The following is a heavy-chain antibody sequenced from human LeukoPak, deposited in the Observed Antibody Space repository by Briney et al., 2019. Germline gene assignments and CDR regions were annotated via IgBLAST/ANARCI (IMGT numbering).Heavy chain of an antibody. CDR1: GFTFSSYS. V-gene: IGHV3-21*01. Sequence: GGSLRLSCAASGFTFSSYSMNWVRQAPGKGLEWVSSISSSSSYIYYADSVKGRFTISRDNAKNSLYLQMNSLRAEDTAVYYCAKAGRGGAITLVRGVKGDYYYMDVWGKGTTVTISS. J-gene: IGHJ6*03. CDR3: AKAGRGGAITLVRGVKGDYYYMDV. D-gene: IGHD3-10*01. CDR2: ISSSSSYI.